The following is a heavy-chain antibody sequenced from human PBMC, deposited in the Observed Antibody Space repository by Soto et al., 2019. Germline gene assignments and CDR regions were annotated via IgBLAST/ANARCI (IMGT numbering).Heavy chain of an antibody. Sequence: GGSLRLSCAASGFTFSSYAMSWVRQAPGKGLEWVSAISGSGGSTYYADSVKGRCTIPRDISKNTLYLQMNSLRAEDTAVYYCGKVRLERRRGPPYYFDYWGQGTLVTVSS. D-gene: IGHD1-1*01. J-gene: IGHJ4*02. CDR3: GKVRLERRRGPPYYFDY. V-gene: IGHV3-23*01. CDR2: ISGSGGST. CDR1: GFTFSSYA.